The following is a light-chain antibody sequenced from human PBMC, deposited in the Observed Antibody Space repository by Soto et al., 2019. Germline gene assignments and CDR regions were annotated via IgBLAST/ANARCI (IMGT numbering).Light chain of an antibody. CDR3: QQYNNWPPWT. V-gene: IGKV1-9*01. J-gene: IGKJ1*01. Sequence: DIQLTQSPSLLSASVGDRVTITCRASQDISSYLAWFQQKPGKAPKLLIYAASTLQSGVPSRFSGSGSGTEFTLTISSLQSEDFAVYYCQQYNNWPPWTFGQGTKVDI. CDR2: AAS. CDR1: QDISSY.